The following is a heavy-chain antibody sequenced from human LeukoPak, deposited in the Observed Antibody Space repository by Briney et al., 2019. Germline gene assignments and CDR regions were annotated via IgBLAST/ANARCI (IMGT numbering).Heavy chain of an antibody. D-gene: IGHD4-11*01. Sequence: GRSLRLSCAASGFTFSSYGMHWVRQAPGKGLEWVAVISYYGSNNYYADCVKGRFTISRDSSKNTLYLQMNSLRAEDTAVYYCAKDDYSNYGYFDYWGQGTRVTVSS. CDR2: ISYYGSNN. V-gene: IGHV3-30*18. J-gene: IGHJ4*02. CDR1: GFTFSSYG. CDR3: AKDDYSNYGYFDY.